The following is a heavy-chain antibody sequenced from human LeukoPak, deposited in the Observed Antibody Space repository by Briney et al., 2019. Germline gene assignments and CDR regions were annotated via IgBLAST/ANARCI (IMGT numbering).Heavy chain of an antibody. Sequence: PSETLSLTCTVSGGSISNSAYYWGWIRQPPGKGLEWIGSIYYTGTTSYNPSLESRVTISVDTSKNQFSLKLSSVTTADTAVYYCASNVDTAMVGLYWYFDLWGRGTLVTVSS. D-gene: IGHD5-18*01. CDR1: GGSISNSAYY. J-gene: IGHJ2*01. CDR3: ASNVDTAMVGLYWYFDL. CDR2: IYYTGTT. V-gene: IGHV4-39*07.